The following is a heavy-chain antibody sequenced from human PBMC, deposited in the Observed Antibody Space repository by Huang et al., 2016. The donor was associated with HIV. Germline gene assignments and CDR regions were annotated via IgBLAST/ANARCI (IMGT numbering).Heavy chain of an antibody. V-gene: IGHV1-18*01. J-gene: IGHJ5*01. CDR2: ISAYNGNT. CDR1: GYIFTKYG. Sequence: QVELVQSGAEVKRPGASVRVSCKAAGYIFTKYGINWVRQAPGQGLEWMGRISAYNGNTNYAEKFQGRVPLTRDTSATTAYMELRDVTSADTAVYYCARDHWYPLQNWFDLWGQGTLVTVSS. D-gene: IGHD1-1*01. CDR3: ARDHWYPLQNWFDL.